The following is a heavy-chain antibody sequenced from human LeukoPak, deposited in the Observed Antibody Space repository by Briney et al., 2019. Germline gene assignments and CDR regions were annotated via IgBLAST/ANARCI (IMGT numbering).Heavy chain of an antibody. V-gene: IGHV3-7*03. CDR3: AKDWLAFGGVIAPDY. Sequence: GGSLRLSCAASGFTFSNYWMSWVRQAPGKGLEWVANIKQDGCEKYYVDSVKGRFTISRDNAKNSLYLQMNSLRAEDTAVYYCAKDWLAFGGVIAPDYWGQGTLVTVSS. D-gene: IGHD3-16*02. J-gene: IGHJ4*02. CDR1: GFTFSNYW. CDR2: IKQDGCEK.